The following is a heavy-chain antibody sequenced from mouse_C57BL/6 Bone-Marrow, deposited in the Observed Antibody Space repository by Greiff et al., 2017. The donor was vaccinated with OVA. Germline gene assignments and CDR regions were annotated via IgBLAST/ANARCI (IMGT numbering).Heavy chain of an antibody. D-gene: IGHD4-1*01. Sequence: VQLQQPGAELVMPGASVKLSCKASGYTFTSYWMHWVKQRPGQGLEWIGEIDPSDSYTNYNQKFKGKSTLTVDKSSSTAYMQLSSLTSEDSAVYYCAKGGTGTGDYWGQGTTLTVSS. CDR3: AKGGTGTGDY. CDR2: IDPSDSYT. J-gene: IGHJ2*01. CDR1: GYTFTSYW. V-gene: IGHV1-69*01.